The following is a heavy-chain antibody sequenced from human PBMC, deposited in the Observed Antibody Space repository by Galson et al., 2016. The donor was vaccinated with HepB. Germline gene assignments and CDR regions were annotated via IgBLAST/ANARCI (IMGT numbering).Heavy chain of an antibody. J-gene: IGHJ3*02. CDR3: AKIRLFGYNRDWGGSFDI. CDR1: GFSISIYS. D-gene: IGHD6-19*01. Sequence: SLRLSCAASGFSISIYSMNWVRQAPGKGLEWVSAIRGSGTGTSYTDSVKGRFTISRDNSKNTLYPQMNSLRAEDAAGYYCAKIRLFGYNRDWGGSFDIWGRGTMVTVSS. V-gene: IGHV3-23*01. CDR2: IRGSGTGT.